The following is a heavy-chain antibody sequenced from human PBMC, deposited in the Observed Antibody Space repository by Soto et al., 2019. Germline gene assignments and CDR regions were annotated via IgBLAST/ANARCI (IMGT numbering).Heavy chain of an antibody. CDR3: ARDPTYGDSSYFDY. CDR1: GGTFSSYT. CDR2: IIPILGIA. V-gene: IGHV1-69*04. J-gene: IGHJ4*02. Sequence: GASVKVSCKASGGTFSSYTISWVRQAPGQGLEWMGRIIPILGIANYAQKFQGRVTITADKSTSTAYMELSSLRSGDTAVYYCARDPTYGDSSYFDYWGQGTLVTVSS. D-gene: IGHD4-17*01.